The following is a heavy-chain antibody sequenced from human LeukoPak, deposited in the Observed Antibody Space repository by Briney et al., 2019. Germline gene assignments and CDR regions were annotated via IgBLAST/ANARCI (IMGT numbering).Heavy chain of an antibody. V-gene: IGHV3-23*01. D-gene: IGHD6-13*01. CDR2: LSGSGGST. CDR3: ARGTAAAANRNWFDS. CDR1: GFTFSSYA. Sequence: GGSLRLSCAASGFTFSSYAMSWVRQAPGTGLEWVSALSGSGGSTYYADSVKGRFTMSRDNSRNTVYLQMDSLRAEDTAVYFCARGTAAAANRNWFDSWGQGTLVTVSS. J-gene: IGHJ5*01.